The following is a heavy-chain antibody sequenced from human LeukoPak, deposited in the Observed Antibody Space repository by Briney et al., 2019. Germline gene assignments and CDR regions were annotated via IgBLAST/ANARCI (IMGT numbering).Heavy chain of an antibody. CDR3: ARDSPDGYTLAHYYYYMDV. CDR1: GGSISGYY. V-gene: IGHV4-4*07. CDR2: IYSSGDTNH. D-gene: IGHD5-18*01. J-gene: IGHJ6*03. Sequence: PSETLSLTCTVSGGSISGYYWTWIRQPAGKGQEWIGRIYSSGDTNHNYNPSFESRVTISGDTSKNQFSLRLKSVTAADTAVYYCARDSPDGYTLAHYYYYMDVCGKGTTVTVSS.